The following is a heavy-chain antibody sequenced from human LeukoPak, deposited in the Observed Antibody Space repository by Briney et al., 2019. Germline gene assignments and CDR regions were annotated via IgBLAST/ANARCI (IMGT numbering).Heavy chain of an antibody. J-gene: IGHJ4*02. CDR2: IVVGSGNT. D-gene: IGHD1-7*01. CDR3: AAGADWNYGGLDY. CDR1: GFTFTSSA. Sequence: SVKVSCKASGFTFTSSAMQWVRQARGQRLEWIGWIVVGSGNTNYAQKFQERVTITRGMSTSTAYMELSSLRSEDTAVYYCAAGADWNYGGLDYWGQGTLVTVSS. V-gene: IGHV1-58*02.